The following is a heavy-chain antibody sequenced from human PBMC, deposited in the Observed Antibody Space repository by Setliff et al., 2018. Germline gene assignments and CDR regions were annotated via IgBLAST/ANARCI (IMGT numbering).Heavy chain of an antibody. J-gene: IGHJ4*02. D-gene: IGHD3-10*01. V-gene: IGHV1-69-2*01. CDR1: GYRFIVYY. CDR2: VDPKDGQA. CDR3: ATDLAIRGVQFDY. Sequence: ASVKVYCKGSGYRFIVYYIHWVRQTPGKGLEWMGRVDPKDGQAIYAKKFQGRFTITADTSIDTAYMELSSLTSEDTAVYYCATDLAIRGVQFDYWGRGTLVTVSS.